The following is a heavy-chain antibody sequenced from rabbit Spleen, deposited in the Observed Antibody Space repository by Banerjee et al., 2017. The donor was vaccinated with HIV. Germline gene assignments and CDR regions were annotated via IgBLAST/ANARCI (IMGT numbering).Heavy chain of an antibody. CDR1: GFSFSNKAV. V-gene: IGHV1S45*01. CDR2: INAVTGNA. D-gene: IGHD6-1*01. J-gene: IGHJ6*01. CDR3: ARSSVYGCSMDL. Sequence: QEQLVESGGGLVKPEGSLTLTCTASGFSFSNKAVMCWVRQAPGKGLEWIACINAVTGNAVCATWGKARSTTSSTTATTLKMTMTTAAAAASSFSSCARSSVYGCSMDLWGPGTLVTVS.